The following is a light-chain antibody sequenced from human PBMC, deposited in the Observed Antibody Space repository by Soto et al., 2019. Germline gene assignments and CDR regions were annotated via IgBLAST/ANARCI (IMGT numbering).Light chain of an antibody. CDR1: QSVSSY. CDR2: DAS. CDR3: QQRSNWPIT. V-gene: IGKV3-11*01. J-gene: IGKJ5*01. Sequence: EIVFTHSPATLSLSTGERATLSCRASQSVSSYLAWYQQKPGQAPRLLIYDASNRATGIPARFSGSGSGTDFTLTISSLEPEDFAVYYCQQRSNWPITFGQGTRLEIK.